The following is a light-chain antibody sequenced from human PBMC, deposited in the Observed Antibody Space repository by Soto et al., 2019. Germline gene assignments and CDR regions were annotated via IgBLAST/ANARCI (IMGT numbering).Light chain of an antibody. Sequence: EIVMTQSPVTLSVSPGERATLSCRASQSVSSNVAWYQQRPGQAPRLLIYEASTRATGVPDRVSGSGYGRAFTLNISSLQPEDFAVYYCQRYNDWPYIFGQGTKLEIK. CDR3: QRYNDWPYI. CDR1: QSVSSN. V-gene: IGKV3-15*01. J-gene: IGKJ2*01. CDR2: EAS.